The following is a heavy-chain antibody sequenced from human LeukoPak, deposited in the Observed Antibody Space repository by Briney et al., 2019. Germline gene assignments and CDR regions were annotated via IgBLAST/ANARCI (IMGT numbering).Heavy chain of an antibody. CDR2: IRSKANSYAT. J-gene: IGHJ4*02. CDR1: GFSFTTFG. D-gene: IGHD3-10*01. V-gene: IGHV3-73*01. CDR3: TRPDYYGSGSYTH. Sequence: PGGSLRLSCVASGFSFTTFGMHWVRQASGKGLEWVGRIRSKANSYATAYAASVKGRFTISRDDSKNTAYLQMNSLKAEDTAVYYCTRPDYYGSGSYTHWGQGTLVTVSS.